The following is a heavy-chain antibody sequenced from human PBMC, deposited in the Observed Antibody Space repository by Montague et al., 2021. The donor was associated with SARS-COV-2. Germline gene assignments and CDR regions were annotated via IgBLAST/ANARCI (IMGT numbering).Heavy chain of an antibody. J-gene: IGHJ5*02. D-gene: IGHD2-2*02. Sequence: SETLSLTCAVYGGSFSGYYWSWIRQPPGKGLEWIGEINHSGSTNYNPSLKSRVTISVDTSKNQFSLKLSSVTAADTAVYYCASLTLGYCSSTSCYSDWFHPWGQGTLVTVSS. CDR3: ASLTLGYCSSTSCYSDWFHP. CDR2: INHSGST. V-gene: IGHV4-34*01. CDR1: GGSFSGYY.